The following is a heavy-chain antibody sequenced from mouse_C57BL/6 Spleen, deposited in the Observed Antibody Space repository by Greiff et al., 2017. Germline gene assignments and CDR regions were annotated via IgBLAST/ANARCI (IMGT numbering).Heavy chain of an antibody. CDR3: ARREKPGDWYFDV. CDR1: GFTFSDYY. V-gene: IGHV5-16*01. Sequence: DVKLVESEGGLVQPGSSMKLSCTASGFTFSDYYMAWVRQVPEKGLEWVANINYDGSSTYYLDSLKSRFIISRDNAKNILYLQMSSLKSEDTATYYCARREKPGDWYFDVWGTGTTVTVSS. CDR2: INYDGSST. J-gene: IGHJ1*03. D-gene: IGHD4-1*01.